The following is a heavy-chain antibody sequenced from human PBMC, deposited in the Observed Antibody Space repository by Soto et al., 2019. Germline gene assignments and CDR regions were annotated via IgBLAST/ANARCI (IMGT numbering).Heavy chain of an antibody. CDR1: GFTFSSYS. V-gene: IGHV3-21*01. Sequence: GGSLRLSCAASGFTFSSYSMNWVRQAPGKGLEWVSSISSSSSYIYYADSVKGRFTISRDNAKNSLYLQMNSLRAEDTAVYYCARVCCGKDTAMVSFDYWGQGTLVTVSS. J-gene: IGHJ4*02. D-gene: IGHD5-18*01. CDR3: ARVCCGKDTAMVSFDY. CDR2: ISSSSSYI.